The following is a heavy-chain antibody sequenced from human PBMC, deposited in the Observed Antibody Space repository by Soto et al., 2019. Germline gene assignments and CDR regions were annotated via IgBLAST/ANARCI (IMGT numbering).Heavy chain of an antibody. Sequence: SETLSLTCAVYGGSFSGYYWSWIRQPPGKGLEWIGEINHSGSTNYNPSLKSRVTISVDTSRNQFSLKLSSVTAADMAVFYCARDQSAGTGPFDYWGQGTLVTVSS. CDR3: ARDQSAGTGPFDY. V-gene: IGHV4-34*01. J-gene: IGHJ4*02. CDR2: INHSGST. D-gene: IGHD6-13*01. CDR1: GGSFSGYY.